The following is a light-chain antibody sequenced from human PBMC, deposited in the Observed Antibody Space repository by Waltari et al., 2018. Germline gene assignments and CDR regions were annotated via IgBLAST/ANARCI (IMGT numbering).Light chain of an antibody. Sequence: SYELTQPPSVSVSPGQTARITCSGDALPQQYAYWYQQKAGQAPVLGIYKDTERPSEIPERFSGSSSGTTVTLIISGVQAEDEADYYCQSADSSTYVIFGGGTKLTVL. CDR2: KDT. CDR1: ALPQQY. J-gene: IGLJ2*01. CDR3: QSADSSTYVI. V-gene: IGLV3-25*03.